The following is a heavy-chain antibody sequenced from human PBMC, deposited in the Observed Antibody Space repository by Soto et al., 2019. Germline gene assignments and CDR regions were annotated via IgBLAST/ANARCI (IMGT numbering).Heavy chain of an antibody. CDR3: AREAHYYFDY. Sequence: PGGSLRLSCAASEFTFSSYEMHWVRQAPGKGLEWISYISGGGATIYYADSVKGRFTISRDNAKSSLYLQMNSLKAEDTAVYYCAREAHYYFDYWGQGTLVTV. J-gene: IGHJ4*02. V-gene: IGHV3-48*03. CDR2: ISGGGATI. CDR1: EFTFSSYE.